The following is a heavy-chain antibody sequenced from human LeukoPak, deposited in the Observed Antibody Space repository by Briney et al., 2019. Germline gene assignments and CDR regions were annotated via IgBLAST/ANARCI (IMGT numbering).Heavy chain of an antibody. D-gene: IGHD5-24*01. V-gene: IGHV3-11*03. Sequence: PGGSLRLSCAASGFTFSEYYMSWIRQAPGKGLDWVSYISSSSSYTNYADSVKGRCTISRDNAKNSLYLQMNSLRAEDTAVYYCARLRDGYNSPWGQGTLVTVSS. CDR3: ARLRDGYNSP. J-gene: IGHJ5*02. CDR1: GFTFSEYY. CDR2: ISSSSSYT.